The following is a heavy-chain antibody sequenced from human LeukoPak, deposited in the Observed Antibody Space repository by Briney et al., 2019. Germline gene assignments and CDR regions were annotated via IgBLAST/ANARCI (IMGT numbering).Heavy chain of an antibody. Sequence: PGGSLRLSCAASGFTFSSYGMYWVRQAPGKGLEWVAFILYDGSNEYYADSVKGRFTISRDNSKNTLYLQMNSLRPEDMAVYYCAKGGASVTRYVDYWGQGTLVTVSS. CDR2: ILYDGSNE. D-gene: IGHD4-17*01. J-gene: IGHJ4*02. V-gene: IGHV3-30*02. CDR1: GFTFSSYG. CDR3: AKGGASVTRYVDY.